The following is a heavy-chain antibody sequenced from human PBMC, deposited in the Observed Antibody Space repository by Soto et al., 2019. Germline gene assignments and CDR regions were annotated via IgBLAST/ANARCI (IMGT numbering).Heavy chain of an antibody. Sequence: EVQLVESGGGLVQPGGSLRLSCAASGFSFADHFMDWVRQAPGKGLEWVGRTRNKFNGYSSEYAASVTGRFTISRDESHDSLYLQLDSLNTEDSAVYHFARGAMNDGHYQIRYFDVWCRGTLVTVSS. D-gene: IGHD3-10*01. V-gene: IGHV3-72*01. CDR3: ARGAMNDGHYQIRYFDV. J-gene: IGHJ2*01. CDR1: GFSFADHF. CDR2: TRNKFNGYSS.